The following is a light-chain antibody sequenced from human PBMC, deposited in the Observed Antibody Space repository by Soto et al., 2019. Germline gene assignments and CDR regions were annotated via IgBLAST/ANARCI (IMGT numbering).Light chain of an antibody. CDR2: KTS. V-gene: IGKV1-5*03. J-gene: IGKJ4*01. Sequence: DIQMTQSPSTLSASVGDRVTITCRASQSISNWLAWYQQKPGKAPKLLIYKTSNLDSGVPSRFRGSGSGTEFSLTISSLQPDDFATYYCQQYKSFSLTFGGGTRVEVK. CDR1: QSISNW. CDR3: QQYKSFSLT.